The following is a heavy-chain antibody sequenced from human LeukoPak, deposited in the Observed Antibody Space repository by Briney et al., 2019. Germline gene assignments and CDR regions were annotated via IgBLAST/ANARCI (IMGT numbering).Heavy chain of an antibody. V-gene: IGHV3-9*01. Sequence: PGGSLRLSCAASGFTFAAYGMHWVRQAPGQGLEWVTGIRWYSGSIGYADTLQGRFTISRDNPRNSLDLQMNSLKLEDRALYSCVKVSKTYTFPSVLVLDVWGQETRVTVSS. D-gene: IGHD2-2*02. J-gene: IGHJ6*02. CDR1: GFTFAAYG. CDR2: IRWYSGSI. CDR3: VKVSKTYTFPSVLVLDV.